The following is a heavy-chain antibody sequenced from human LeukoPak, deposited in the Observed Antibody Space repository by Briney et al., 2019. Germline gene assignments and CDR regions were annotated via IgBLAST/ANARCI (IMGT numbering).Heavy chain of an antibody. CDR2: IDSGGITI. Sequence: PGGSLRLSCEGSGFPFSSYEMNWLRQAPGKGLEWVSHIDSGGITIYYADSVKGRFTISRDNAKNSIYLQIDSLRVEDTAIYYCARDSVGDLLDYWGQGTPVTVSS. J-gene: IGHJ4*02. D-gene: IGHD4-17*01. V-gene: IGHV3-48*03. CDR3: ARDSVGDLLDY. CDR1: GFPFSSYE.